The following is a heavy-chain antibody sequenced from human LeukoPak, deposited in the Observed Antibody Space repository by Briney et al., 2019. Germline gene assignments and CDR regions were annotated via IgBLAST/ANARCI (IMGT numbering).Heavy chain of an antibody. J-gene: IGHJ5*02. Sequence: ASVKVSCKVSGYTLTELSMHWVRQAPGKGLEWMGGFDPEDGETIYAQKFQGRVTMTEDTSTDTAYMELSSLRSDDTAVYYCARVFFVRILEAGPVEQGSWFDPWGQGTLVTVSS. CDR2: FDPEDGET. D-gene: IGHD6-13*01. CDR1: GYTLTELS. V-gene: IGHV1-24*01. CDR3: ARVFFVRILEAGPVEQGSWFDP.